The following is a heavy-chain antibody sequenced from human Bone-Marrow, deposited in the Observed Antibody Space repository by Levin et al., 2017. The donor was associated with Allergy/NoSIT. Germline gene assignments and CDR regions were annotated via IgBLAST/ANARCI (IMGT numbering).Heavy chain of an antibody. CDR2: IYWTDNN. D-gene: IGHD2-2*01. V-gene: IGHV2-5*01. CDR3: AHRLCAYCTSMEFDY. CDR1: GFSLSASGVG. Sequence: SGPTLVKPTQTLTLTCTVSGFSLSASGVGVGWIRQPPGKALEWLALIYWTDNNLYSPSLKSRLTITKDTSKNQVVLTMTNMDPVDTATYYCAHRLCAYCTSMEFDYWGQGTLVTVSS. J-gene: IGHJ4*02.